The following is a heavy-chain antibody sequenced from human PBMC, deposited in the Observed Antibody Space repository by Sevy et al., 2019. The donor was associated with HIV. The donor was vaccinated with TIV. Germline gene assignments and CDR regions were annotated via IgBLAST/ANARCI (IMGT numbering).Heavy chain of an antibody. CDR3: ARFYDFWSGATPPHYDYAVDA. J-gene: IGHJ6*01. CDR2: SDFSGNNI. D-gene: IGHD3-3*01. Sequence: GGSLRLSCLASGFKFSDYYMAWIRQVPGKGLEWVSYSDFSGNNIYNVDSVEGRFTLSRDNAENSLYLQMNSITAEDTAVYYCARFYDFWSGATPPHYDYAVDAWGQGTTVPVSS. CDR1: GFKFSDYY. V-gene: IGHV3-11*01.